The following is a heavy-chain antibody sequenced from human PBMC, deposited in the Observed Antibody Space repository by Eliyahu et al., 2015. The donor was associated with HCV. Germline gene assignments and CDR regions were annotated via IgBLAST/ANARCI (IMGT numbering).Heavy chain of an antibody. CDR1: GXXFTTYY. J-gene: IGHJ6*02. V-gene: IGHV1-46*01. CDR2: INPSGXST. D-gene: IGHD1-7*01. CDR3: ARGTDTYNWNYARMDG. Sequence: QVQLVQSGAEXKKPGASVKLSCKAXGXXFTTYYMHWVRQAPGQGLXWXGIINPSGXSTKYAQKFQGRVTMTRDTPTKTIYMELSSLRSEDTAVYYCARGTDTYNWNYARMDGWGQGTTVTVSS.